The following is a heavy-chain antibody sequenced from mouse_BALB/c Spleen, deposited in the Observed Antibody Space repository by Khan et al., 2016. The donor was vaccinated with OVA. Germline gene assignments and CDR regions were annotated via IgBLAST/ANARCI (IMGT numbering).Heavy chain of an antibody. Sequence: VQLQQSGPDLVKPGASVKISCKASGYSFTGYYIHWVKQSPGQSLEWIGRVNPNTGGTSYNQKFKGKAILTVAKSSNTAYMELRSLTSEDSAVYSCASYHGYFDDWGEGTTVTVSA. V-gene: IGHV1-43*01. J-gene: IGHJ1*01. CDR2: VNPNTGGT. CDR3: ASYHGYFDD. CDR1: GYSFTGYY. D-gene: IGHD1-1*01.